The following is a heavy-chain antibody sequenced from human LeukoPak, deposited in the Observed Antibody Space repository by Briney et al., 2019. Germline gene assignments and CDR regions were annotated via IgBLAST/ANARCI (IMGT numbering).Heavy chain of an antibody. CDR3: AKDGGGPLD. CDR1: GFALRTSW. J-gene: IGHJ4*02. CDR2: IKEDGSEK. V-gene: IGHV3-7*01. D-gene: IGHD3-10*01. Sequence: PGGSLRLSCAASGFALRTSWMSWVRRAPGKGLEWVANIKEDGSEKNYVDSVKGRFTISRDNAENSLYLQMNSLRAEDTAVYYCAKDGGGPLDWGQGTLVTVSS.